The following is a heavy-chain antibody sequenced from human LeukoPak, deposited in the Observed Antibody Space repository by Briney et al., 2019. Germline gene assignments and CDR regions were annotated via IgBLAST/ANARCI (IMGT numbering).Heavy chain of an antibody. D-gene: IGHD3-9*01. CDR3: AKDSVYDILTGYYKYYYYYMDV. J-gene: IGHJ6*03. Sequence: GGSLRLSCAASGFTFSSYGMHWVRQAPGKGLEWVAFIRYDGSNKYYADSVKGRFTISRDNSKNTLYLQMNSLRAEDTAVYYCAKDSVYDILTGYYKYYYYYMDVWGKGTTVTISS. CDR2: IRYDGSNK. V-gene: IGHV3-30*02. CDR1: GFTFSSYG.